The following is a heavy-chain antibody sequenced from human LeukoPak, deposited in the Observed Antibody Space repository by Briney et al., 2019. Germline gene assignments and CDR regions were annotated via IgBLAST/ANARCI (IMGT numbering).Heavy chain of an antibody. CDR2: ISANNENT. V-gene: IGHV1-18*01. Sequence: ASVKVSCKASGYTFSTYGISWVRQAPGQGLEWMGWISANNENTNYAQKLQGRVTITTDTSTSTAYMELRSLRSDDTAVYYCARDPPKDYWGQGTLVTVSS. J-gene: IGHJ4*02. CDR1: GYTFSTYG. CDR3: ARDPPKDY.